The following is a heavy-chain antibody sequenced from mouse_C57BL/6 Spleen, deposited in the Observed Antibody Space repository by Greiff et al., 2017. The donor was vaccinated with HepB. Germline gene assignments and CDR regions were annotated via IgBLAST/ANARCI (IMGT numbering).Heavy chain of an antibody. D-gene: IGHD1-1*01. V-gene: IGHV1-54*01. Sequence: QVQLQQSGAELVRPGTSVKVSCKASGYAFTNYLIEWVKQRPGQGLEWIGVINPGSGGTNYNEKFKGKATLTADKSSSTAYMQLSSLTSADSAVYFCARSHYYYGSSYDYAMDYWGQGTSVTVSS. CDR3: ARSHYYYGSSYDYAMDY. CDR2: INPGSGGT. J-gene: IGHJ4*01. CDR1: GYAFTNYL.